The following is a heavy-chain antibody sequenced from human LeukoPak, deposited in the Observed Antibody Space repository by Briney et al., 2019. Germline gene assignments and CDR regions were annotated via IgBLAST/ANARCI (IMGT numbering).Heavy chain of an antibody. Sequence: SETLSLTCAVYGGSFSGYYWRWIRQPPGKGRGWMGEINHSGSTNYNPSLKSRVTISVDTSKNQFSLKLSSVTAADTAVYYCARGSGYRFYYFDYWGQGTLVTVSS. CDR2: INHSGST. V-gene: IGHV4-34*01. CDR3: ARGSGYRFYYFDY. J-gene: IGHJ4*02. CDR1: GGSFSGYY. D-gene: IGHD5-12*01.